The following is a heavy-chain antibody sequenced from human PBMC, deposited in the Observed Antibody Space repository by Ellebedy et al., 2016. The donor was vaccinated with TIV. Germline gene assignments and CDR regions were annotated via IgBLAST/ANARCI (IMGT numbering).Heavy chain of an antibody. Sequence: GESLKISCAASGFTFSTYAMSWVRQAPGKGLEWVSSISSSSSYIYYADSVKGRFTISRDNAKNSLYLQMNSLRAEDTAVYYCARESVVVVAATASYFDYWGQGTLVTVSS. CDR1: GFTFSTYA. J-gene: IGHJ4*02. D-gene: IGHD2-15*01. CDR2: ISSSSSYI. V-gene: IGHV3-21*01. CDR3: ARESVVVVAATASYFDY.